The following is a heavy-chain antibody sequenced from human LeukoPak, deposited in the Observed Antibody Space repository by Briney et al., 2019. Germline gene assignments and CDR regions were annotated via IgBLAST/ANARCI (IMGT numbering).Heavy chain of an antibody. CDR1: GGSIRSYF. Sequence: SETLSLTCSVSGGSIRSYFWSWIRHPAGKGLEGIGRIYTSGSTDYNPSLRSRVSMSVDTSRNQFSLKLTSVTAADTAVYYCARESKSYDGSGYYHDYWGQGTLVAVSS. CDR2: IYTSGST. J-gene: IGHJ4*02. CDR3: ARESKSYDGSGYYHDY. D-gene: IGHD3-22*01. V-gene: IGHV4-4*07.